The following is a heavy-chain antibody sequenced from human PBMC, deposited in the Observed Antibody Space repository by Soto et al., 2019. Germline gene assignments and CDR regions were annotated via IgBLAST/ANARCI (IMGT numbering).Heavy chain of an antibody. J-gene: IGHJ3*01. CDR3: ATVRGSCCNNDAFDF. D-gene: IGHD2-15*01. V-gene: IGHV1-24*01. CDR2: FDPEDGET. Sequence: GASVKVSCKVSGYTLTELSMHWVRQAPGKGLEWMGGFDPEDGETIYAQKFQGRVTMTEDTSTDTAYMEMSSLRSEDTAVYYCATVRGSCCNNDAFDFWGQGTMVTVSS. CDR1: GYTLTELS.